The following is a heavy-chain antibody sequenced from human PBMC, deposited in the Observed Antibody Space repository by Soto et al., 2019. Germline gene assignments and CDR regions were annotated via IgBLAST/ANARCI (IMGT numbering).Heavy chain of an antibody. J-gene: IGHJ5*02. V-gene: IGHV3-49*03. D-gene: IGHD3-22*01. CDR2: IRSKAYGGTT. CDR3: TRALPEAYHYDSSGYPPYWFDP. Sequence: GGSLRLSCTASGFTFGDYAMSWFRQAPGKGLEWVGFIRSKAYGGTTEYAASVKGRFTISRDDSKSIAYLQMNSLKTEDTAVYYCTRALPEAYHYDSSGYPPYWFDPWGQGTLVTVSS. CDR1: GFTFGDYA.